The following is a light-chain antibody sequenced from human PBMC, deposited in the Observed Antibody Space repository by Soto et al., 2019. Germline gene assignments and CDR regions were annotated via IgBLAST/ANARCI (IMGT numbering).Light chain of an antibody. Sequence: DIQMTHSPSSLSASVGDRVTITCRASQSISSHLNWYQQKAGKAPKLLISGVSSLESGVPSRFSGSGSGTDFTLTISSLQPDDFATYYCQQSYHTPRTFGQGTKVEIK. CDR1: QSISSH. CDR2: GVS. J-gene: IGKJ1*01. V-gene: IGKV1-39*01. CDR3: QQSYHTPRT.